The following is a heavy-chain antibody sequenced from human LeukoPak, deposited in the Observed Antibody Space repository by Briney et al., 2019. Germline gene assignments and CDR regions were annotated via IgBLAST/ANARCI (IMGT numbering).Heavy chain of an antibody. J-gene: IGHJ6*03. CDR3: ARAVALVVIGPYYYYYMDV. Sequence: ASVKVSCKASGYTFTSYGISWVRQAPRQGLEWMGWISGYNGNTNYAQKLQGRVTMTTDTSTSTAYMELRSLRSDDTAVYYCARAVALVVIGPYYYYYMDVWGKGTTVTVSS. CDR2: ISGYNGNT. V-gene: IGHV1-18*01. CDR1: GYTFTSYG. D-gene: IGHD2-21*01.